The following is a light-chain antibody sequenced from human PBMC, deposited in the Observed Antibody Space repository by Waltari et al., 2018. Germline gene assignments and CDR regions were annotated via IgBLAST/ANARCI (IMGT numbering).Light chain of an antibody. CDR3: QQSYSTPYT. CDR1: QSIRTY. J-gene: IGKJ2*01. Sequence: DIQMTQSPSSLFASVGDRVTITCRASQSIRTYLNWYQQKPGKAPKPLFYDASSLQSGVPSRFSGSGSGSDFTLTISSLQPEDFATYFCQQSYSTPYTFGQGTKLEIK. V-gene: IGKV1-39*01. CDR2: DAS.